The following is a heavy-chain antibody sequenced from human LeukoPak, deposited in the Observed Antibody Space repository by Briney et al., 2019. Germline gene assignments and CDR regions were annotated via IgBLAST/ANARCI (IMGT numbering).Heavy chain of an antibody. CDR1: GYTFTSYG. Sequence: ASVKVSCKASGYTFTSYGISWVRQAPGQGLEWMGWISAYNGNTNYAQKLQGRVTMTTDTSTSTAYMELRSLRSDDTAVYYCARAYTVYYDYVWGSYRHFDYWGQGTLVTVSS. CDR3: ARAYTVYYDYVWGSYRHFDY. V-gene: IGHV1-18*01. CDR2: ISAYNGNT. D-gene: IGHD3-16*02. J-gene: IGHJ4*02.